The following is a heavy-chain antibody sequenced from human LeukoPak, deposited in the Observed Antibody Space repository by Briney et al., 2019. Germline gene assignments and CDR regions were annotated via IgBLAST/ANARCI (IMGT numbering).Heavy chain of an antibody. Sequence: GASAKVSCKASGYTFTGQFIHWLRQAPGQGLEWMGWIDPPSGAPHYAPKFQDRVTMTRDTSIATAYLEVHRLKSDDTAVYYCARSGFSTGFYLDFWGQGTLISVSS. V-gene: IGHV1-2*02. CDR3: ARSGFSTGFYLDF. D-gene: IGHD6-19*01. J-gene: IGHJ4*02. CDR2: IDPPSGAP. CDR1: GYTFTGQF.